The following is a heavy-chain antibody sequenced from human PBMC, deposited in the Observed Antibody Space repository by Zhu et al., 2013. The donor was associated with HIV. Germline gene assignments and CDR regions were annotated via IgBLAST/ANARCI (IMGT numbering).Heavy chain of an antibody. V-gene: IGHV1-69*01. Sequence: VQLVQSGAEVKEPGSSVKVSCKASGGTFSSYAINWVRQAPGQGLEWMGGIIPIFGTANYAQKFQGRVTITADESTSTAYMELSSLRSEDTAVYYCARSGSRSSGFSNWFDPWGQGTLVTVSS. J-gene: IGHJ5*02. CDR2: IIPIFGTA. CDR1: GGTFSSYA. CDR3: ARSGSRSSGFSNWFDP. D-gene: IGHD3-22*01.